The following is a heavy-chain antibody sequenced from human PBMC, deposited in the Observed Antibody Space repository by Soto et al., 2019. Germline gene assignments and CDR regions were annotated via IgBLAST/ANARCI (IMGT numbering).Heavy chain of an antibody. CDR2: IYYSGST. V-gene: IGHV4-31*03. J-gene: IGHJ4*02. CDR1: DGSIRSGGYY. D-gene: IGHD1-26*01. Sequence: SETLSLTCTVADGSIRSGGYYWSWIRQHPGKGLEWIGYIYYSGSTYYNPSLKSRVTISVDTSKNQFSLKLSSVTAADTAVYYCARDSGPWLPFDYWGQGTLVTVSS. CDR3: ARDSGPWLPFDY.